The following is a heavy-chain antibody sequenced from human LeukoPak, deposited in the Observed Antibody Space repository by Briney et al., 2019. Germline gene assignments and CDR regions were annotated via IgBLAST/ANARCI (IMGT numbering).Heavy chain of an antibody. CDR2: INPNINGT. Sequence: ASVKVSCKASGYTFTGYYIHWVRQAPGQGLEWMGWINPNINGTNYAQKFQGRVTMTGDRSISTAYMELSRLRSDDTAVYYCARDGMYYYDSSGYYYYWGQGTLVTVSS. CDR1: GYTFTGYY. D-gene: IGHD3-22*01. CDR3: ARDGMYYYDSSGYYYY. V-gene: IGHV1-2*02. J-gene: IGHJ4*02.